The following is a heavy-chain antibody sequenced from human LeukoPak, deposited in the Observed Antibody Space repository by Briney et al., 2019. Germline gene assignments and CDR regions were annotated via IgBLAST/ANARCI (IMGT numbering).Heavy chain of an antibody. D-gene: IGHD6-13*01. CDR1: GYTFTSYG. CDR2: ISAYNGNT. CDR3: ARASPPPRWYSGTYYFDY. J-gene: IGHJ4*02. Sequence: GASVKVSCKASGYTFTSYGISWVRQAPGQGLECMGWISAYNGNTNYAQKLQGRVTMTTDTSTSTAYMELRSLRSDDTAVYYCARASPPPRWYSGTYYFDYWGQGTLVTVSS. V-gene: IGHV1-18*01.